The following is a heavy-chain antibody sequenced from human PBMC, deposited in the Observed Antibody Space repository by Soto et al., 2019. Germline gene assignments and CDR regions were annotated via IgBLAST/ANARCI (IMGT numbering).Heavy chain of an antibody. Sequence: PDTLTLTYAVSGGSIRGKHWRSWVRQPPGKGLEWIGEIYHSGSTNYNPSLKSRVTISVDKSKNQFSLKLSSVTAADTAVYYCARGVYQLRDYYYGMDVWGQGTTVT. CDR1: GGSIRGKHW. CDR2: IYHSGST. D-gene: IGHD2-2*01. V-gene: IGHV4-4*03. CDR3: ARGVYQLRDYYYGMDV. J-gene: IGHJ6*02.